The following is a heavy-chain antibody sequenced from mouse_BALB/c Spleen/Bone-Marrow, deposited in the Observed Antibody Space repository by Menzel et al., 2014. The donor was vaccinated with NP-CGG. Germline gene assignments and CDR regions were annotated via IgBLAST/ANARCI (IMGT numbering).Heavy chain of an antibody. J-gene: IGHJ3*01. CDR2: INPSNGGT. CDR1: GYIFTSYY. Sequence: QVQLQQSGAELVKPGASVKLSCKASGYIFTSYYMYWVKQRPGQGLEWIGEINPSNGGTNFNEKFKSKATLTVDKSSSTAYMQLSSLTFEDSAIYYCTRPYYGYVGYAYWGQGTQVTVSA. V-gene: IGHV1S81*02. CDR3: TRPYYGYVGYAY. D-gene: IGHD1-2*01.